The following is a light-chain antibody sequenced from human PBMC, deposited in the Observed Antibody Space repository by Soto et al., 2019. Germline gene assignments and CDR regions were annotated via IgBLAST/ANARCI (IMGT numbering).Light chain of an antibody. CDR2: WAS. CDR3: QQFFSTPYT. V-gene: IGKV4-1*01. Sequence: IVMTQSPDSLAVSLGERATINCKSSQSVLYTSTNKNYLAWYQQKPGQPPKLLIYWASTRESGVPDRFSGRGAGTDFTLIINSLQSEDVAVYYCQQFFSTPYTFGQGTKLEIK. J-gene: IGKJ2*01. CDR1: QSVLYTSTNKNY.